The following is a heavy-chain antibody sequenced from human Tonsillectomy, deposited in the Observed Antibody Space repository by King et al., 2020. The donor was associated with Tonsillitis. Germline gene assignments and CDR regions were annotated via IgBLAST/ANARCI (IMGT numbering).Heavy chain of an antibody. V-gene: IGHV4-4*07. CDR3: ARDETVGKYDTSGAFDI. Sequence: VQLQESGPGLVKPSETLSLTCTVSGGSIYSYYWSWLRQPAGKGLEWVGRVYTSGSTNYNPSLNRRVTMSLDTSKNQFSLTLTSVTAADTAVYYCARDETVGKYDTSGAFDIWGQGTAVTVSS. CDR1: GGSIYSYY. J-gene: IGHJ3*02. CDR2: VYTSGST. D-gene: IGHD3-22*01.